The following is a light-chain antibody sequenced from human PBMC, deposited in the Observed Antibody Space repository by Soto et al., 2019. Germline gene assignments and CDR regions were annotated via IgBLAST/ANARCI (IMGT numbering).Light chain of an antibody. Sequence: QSVLTQPASVSGSPGQSITISCTGTSSDVGGYNYVSWYQQHPGKAPKLMIYDVSNRPSGVSNRFSGSKSGNTASLTISGIQAEDEADYYCIAYTSSSTLYVFGTGTKLTVL. J-gene: IGLJ1*01. CDR1: SSDVGGYNY. V-gene: IGLV2-14*01. CDR2: DVS. CDR3: IAYTSSSTLYV.